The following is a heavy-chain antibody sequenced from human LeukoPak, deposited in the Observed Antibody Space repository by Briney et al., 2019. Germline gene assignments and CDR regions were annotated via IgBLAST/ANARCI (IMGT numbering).Heavy chain of an antibody. V-gene: IGHV3-53*01. CDR2: LYAGGTT. Sequence: GGSLRLSCAASGFIVSGNFMNWVRQAPGKGLEWVSILYAGGTTSYTDSVKGRFTISRDSSKNTLYLQMKSLRAEDTAVYYCARGFPPAHWGQGTLVTVSS. CDR3: ARGFPPAH. CDR1: GFIVSGNF. J-gene: IGHJ4*02. D-gene: IGHD3-10*01.